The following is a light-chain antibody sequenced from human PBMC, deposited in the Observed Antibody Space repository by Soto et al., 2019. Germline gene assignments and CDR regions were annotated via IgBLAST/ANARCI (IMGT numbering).Light chain of an antibody. CDR2: GTS. CDR1: QTISSNN. Sequence: EIVLTQSPGTLSVSPGERATLSCRASQTISSNNLAWYQQKPGQAPSLLIDGTSSKATGIPGRFSGSGSWKAFTLAISRLAAEESAIYSCHQYGSWTFGQGTKVEI. V-gene: IGKV3-20*01. CDR3: HQYGSWT. J-gene: IGKJ1*01.